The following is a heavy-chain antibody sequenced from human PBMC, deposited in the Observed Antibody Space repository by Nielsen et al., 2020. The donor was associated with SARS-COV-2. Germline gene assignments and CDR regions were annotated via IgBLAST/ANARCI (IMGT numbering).Heavy chain of an antibody. Sequence: GESLKISCAGSGITFRNYWMHWVRQVPGKGLVWVSGIKPDGSGTYYADSVKGRFTISRDNAKNTLYLQMNSLRTEDTAVYYCAAAPSGDYGGYWGQGTLVTVSS. D-gene: IGHD4-23*01. CDR1: GITFRNYW. V-gene: IGHV3-74*01. J-gene: IGHJ4*02. CDR3: AAAPSGDYGGY. CDR2: IKPDGSGT.